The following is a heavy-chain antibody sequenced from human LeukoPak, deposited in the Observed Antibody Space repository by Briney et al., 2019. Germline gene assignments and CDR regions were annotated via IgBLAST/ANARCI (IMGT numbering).Heavy chain of an antibody. CDR1: GLTFSGSD. J-gene: IGHJ5*02. V-gene: IGHV3-73*01. D-gene: IGHD2-21*02. Sequence: GGSLRLSCAASGLTFSGSDIHWVRQASGKGLEWVGRITTKADNYAPAFAASVKGRFTISRDESTNTVYLQMDSLKAEDTAVYYCASYMTATTIGGGWYDPWGQGTLVTVSS. CDR2: ITTKADNYAP. CDR3: ASYMTATTIGGGWYDP.